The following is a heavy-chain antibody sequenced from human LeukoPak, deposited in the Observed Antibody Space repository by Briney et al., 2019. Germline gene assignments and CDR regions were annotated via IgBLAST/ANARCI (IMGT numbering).Heavy chain of an antibody. D-gene: IGHD6-19*01. CDR1: GFTFSSYW. Sequence: GGSLRLSCEASGFTFSSYWMNWVRQAPGKGLEWVSSISSSSSYIYYADSVKGRFTISRDNAKNSLYLQMNSLRAEDTAVYYCARDQQWLVFDYWGQGTLVTVSS. CDR2: ISSSSSYI. V-gene: IGHV3-21*01. J-gene: IGHJ4*02. CDR3: ARDQQWLVFDY.